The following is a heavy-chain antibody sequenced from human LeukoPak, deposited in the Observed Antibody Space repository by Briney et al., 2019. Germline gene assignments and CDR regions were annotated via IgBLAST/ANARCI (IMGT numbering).Heavy chain of an antibody. Sequence: SETLSLTCSVSGVTFSSLYWSWIRQPPGKGLEWIGYIYYTGSTNYNPSLKSRVSMFVDMTTNQFSLRLSSVPAADTAVYYCTREDRPYCPFAYWGQGVLVTVSS. J-gene: IGHJ1*01. CDR3: TREDRPYCPFAY. V-gene: IGHV4-59*12. CDR2: IYYTGST. CDR1: GVTFSSLY. D-gene: IGHD1-26*01.